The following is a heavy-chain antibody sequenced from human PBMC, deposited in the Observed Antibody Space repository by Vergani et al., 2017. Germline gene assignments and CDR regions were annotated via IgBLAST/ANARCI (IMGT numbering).Heavy chain of an antibody. CDR3: AREWGRVLWSRFFDY. J-gene: IGHJ4*02. CDR1: GGSFSGYY. CDR2: INHSGST. D-gene: IGHD3-16*01. V-gene: IGHV4-34*01. Sequence: QVQLQQWGAGLLKPSETLSLTCAVYGGSFSGYYWSWIRQPPGKGLEWIGEINHSGSTNYNPSLKSRVTISVDTSKNQFSLKLSSVTAADTAVYYCAREWGRVLWSRFFDYWGQGTLVTVSS.